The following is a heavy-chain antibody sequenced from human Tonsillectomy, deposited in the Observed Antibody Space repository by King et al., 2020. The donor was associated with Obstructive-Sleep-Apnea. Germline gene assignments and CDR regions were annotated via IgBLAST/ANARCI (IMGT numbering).Heavy chain of an antibody. Sequence: VQLVESGGGLVKPGGSLRLSCAASGFTFSDYYMSWIRQAPGKGLEWVSYISSRRSHTKYADSVKGRFTISRDNAKNSLYLQLNSLRAEDTAVYYCVYTRDRSGYLKTQVSWGQGTLVTVSS. CDR3: VYTRDRSGYLKTQVS. V-gene: IGHV3-11*06. CDR1: GFTFSDYY. J-gene: IGHJ5*02. D-gene: IGHD3-22*01. CDR2: ISSRRSHT.